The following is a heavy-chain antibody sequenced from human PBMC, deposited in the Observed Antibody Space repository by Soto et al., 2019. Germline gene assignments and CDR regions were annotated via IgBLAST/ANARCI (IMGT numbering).Heavy chain of an antibody. CDR1: GYTLTELP. V-gene: IGHV1-24*01. Sequence: ASVKVSCKVSGYTLTELPMHWVRQAPGKGLEWMGGFDPEDGETIYAQKFQGRVTMTEDTSTDTAYMELSNLRSEDTAVYYCATAGITMVRGVIITSWFDPWGQGTLVTVSS. CDR2: FDPEDGET. J-gene: IGHJ5*02. D-gene: IGHD3-10*01. CDR3: ATAGITMVRGVIITSWFDP.